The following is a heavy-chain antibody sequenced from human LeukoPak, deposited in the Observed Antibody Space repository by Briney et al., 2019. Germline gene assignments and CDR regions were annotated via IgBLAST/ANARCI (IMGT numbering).Heavy chain of an antibody. J-gene: IGHJ5*02. D-gene: IGHD4-11*01. Sequence: GESLTVSCKASSYNFANYWFGWVRQMPGKGLEGMGLIYPGGSQIVYSPSFQGQVTISVDWSTSTVYLQWSTLKASDTAMYYCARRDYTSVWFDPWGQGTLVIVSS. CDR2: IYPGGSQI. V-gene: IGHV5-51*01. CDR3: ARRDYTSVWFDP. CDR1: SYNFANYW.